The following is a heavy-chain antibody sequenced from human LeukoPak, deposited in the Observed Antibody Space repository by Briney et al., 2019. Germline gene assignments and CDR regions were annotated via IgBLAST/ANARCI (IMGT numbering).Heavy chain of an antibody. CDR3: ARDHRIEQWLVPPLGY. V-gene: IGHV1-18*01. J-gene: IGHJ4*02. CDR2: IGAYNGNT. Sequence: ASVKVSCKASGYTFTSYGISWVRQAPGQGLEWMGWIGAYNGNTNYAQKLQGRVTMTTDTSTSTAYMELRSLRSDDTAVYYCARDHRIEQWLVPPLGYWGQGTLVTVSS. D-gene: IGHD6-19*01. CDR1: GYTFTSYG.